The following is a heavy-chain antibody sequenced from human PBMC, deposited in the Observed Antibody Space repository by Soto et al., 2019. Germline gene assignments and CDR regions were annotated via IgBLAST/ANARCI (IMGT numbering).Heavy chain of an antibody. J-gene: IGHJ4*02. CDR1: GFTFSIYG. V-gene: IGHV3-33*01. CDR2: IWNDGSNR. CDR3: ATDLGSSPFDY. Sequence: QVQLVESGGGVVQPGRSLRLSCAASGFTFSIYGMHWVRQAPGKGLEWVAVIWNDGSNRIYADSVKGRFTISRDNSKNTLYLEMNSLRAEDTAVYYCATDLGSSPFDYRGQGTLVTVSS. D-gene: IGHD1-1*01.